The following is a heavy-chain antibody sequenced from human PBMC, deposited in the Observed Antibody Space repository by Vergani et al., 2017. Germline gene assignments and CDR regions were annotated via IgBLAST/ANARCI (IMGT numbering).Heavy chain of an antibody. CDR2: FDPEDGET. J-gene: IGHJ6*02. CDR3: ATGGIEDILMWRGVRGYYYYGMDV. Sequence: QVQLVQYGAEVKKPGASVKVSCKVSGYTLTELSMHWVRQAPGKGLEWMGGFDPEDGETIYAQKFQGRVTMTEDTSTDTASMELSSLRSEDTAVYYCATGGIEDILMWRGVRGYYYYGMDVWGQGTTVTVSS. CDR1: GYTLTELS. D-gene: IGHD3-9*01. V-gene: IGHV1-24*01.